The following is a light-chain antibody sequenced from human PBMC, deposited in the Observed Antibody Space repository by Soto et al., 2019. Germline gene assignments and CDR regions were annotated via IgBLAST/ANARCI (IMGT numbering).Light chain of an antibody. V-gene: IGKV1-5*01. J-gene: IGKJ1*01. CDR2: DAS. CDR3: HQYKTYST. CDR1: QSISRS. Sequence: DIQMTQSPSTLSASVGDRVTIPCRASQSISRSLAWYQHQPGKAPKLLIYDASSLESGVPSRFSGIGSGTEFTLSISSLQPEDLATYFCHQYKTYSTFGQGTKVDIK.